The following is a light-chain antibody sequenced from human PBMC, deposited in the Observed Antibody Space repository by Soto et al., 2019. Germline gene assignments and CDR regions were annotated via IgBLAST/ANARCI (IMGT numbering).Light chain of an antibody. V-gene: IGKV3-15*01. CDR3: QQYNNWPPWT. J-gene: IGKJ1*01. CDR1: QSVSSN. CDR2: GAS. Sequence: EMVMTQSPATLSVSPGERATLSCRASQSVSSNLAWYEQKPGQAPRLLIYGASTSATGIPARFSGSGSGTEFPLTLSSLQSEDFAVYYCQQYNNWPPWTFGQGTKV.